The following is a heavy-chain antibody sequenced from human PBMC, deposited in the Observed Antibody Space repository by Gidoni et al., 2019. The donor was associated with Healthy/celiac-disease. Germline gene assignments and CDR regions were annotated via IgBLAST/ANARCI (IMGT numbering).Heavy chain of an antibody. J-gene: IGHJ4*02. CDR1: GFTFSSYG. Sequence: QVQLVESGGGVVQPGRSLRLSCAASGFTFSSYGMHWVRQAPGKGLEWVAVISYDGSNKYYADSVKGRFTISRDNSKNTLYLQMNSLRAEDTAVYYCAKDDCSSTSCYASGYFDYWGQGTLVTVSS. D-gene: IGHD2-2*01. CDR3: AKDDCSSTSCYASGYFDY. CDR2: ISYDGSNK. V-gene: IGHV3-30*18.